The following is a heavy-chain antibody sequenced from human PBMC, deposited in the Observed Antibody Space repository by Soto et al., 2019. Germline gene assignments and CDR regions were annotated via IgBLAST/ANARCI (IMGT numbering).Heavy chain of an antibody. V-gene: IGHV4-59*04. J-gene: IGHJ3*02. CDR3: ATYRKFFQI. CDR1: GGSISSYY. CDR2: IYNSGST. Sequence: PSETLSLTCTGSGGSISSYYWSWIRQPPGKGLEWIGFIYNSGSTYYNSSLKSRVTISVDRSKNHFFLNLTSVTAADTAVYYCATYRKFFQIWGQGTKVTVSS.